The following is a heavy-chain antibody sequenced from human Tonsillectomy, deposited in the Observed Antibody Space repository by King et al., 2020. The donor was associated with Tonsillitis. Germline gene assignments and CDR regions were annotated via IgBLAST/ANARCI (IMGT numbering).Heavy chain of an antibody. V-gene: IGHV4-39*01. CDR2: IYYSGST. D-gene: IGHD2-2*01. CDR3: ASPRAAYCSSTSCQSPTFDY. CDR1: GGSISSSSYY. J-gene: IGHJ4*02. Sequence: LQLQESGPGLVKPSETLSLTCTVSGGSISSSSYYWGWIRQPPGKGLEWIGSIYYSGSTYYNPSLKSRVTISVDTSKNTFSLKLSSVTAADTAVYYCASPRAAYCSSTSCQSPTFDYWGQGTLVTVSS.